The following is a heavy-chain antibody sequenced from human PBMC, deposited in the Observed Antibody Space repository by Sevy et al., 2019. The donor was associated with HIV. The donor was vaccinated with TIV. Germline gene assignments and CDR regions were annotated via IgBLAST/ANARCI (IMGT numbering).Heavy chain of an antibody. D-gene: IGHD1-26*01. J-gene: IGHJ4*02. CDR2: MSSSITYT. V-gene: IGHV3-21*03. CDR3: ARHGRFIVRASSDY. CDR1: GFSFSDYT. Sequence: GGFLRLSCEASGFSFSDYTMTWVRQAPGKGLEWLSSMSSSITYTYYADSLKGRFTISRDNAKSSLYLQMNSLRGKDTGAYYCARHGRFIVRASSDYWGQGTLVTVSS.